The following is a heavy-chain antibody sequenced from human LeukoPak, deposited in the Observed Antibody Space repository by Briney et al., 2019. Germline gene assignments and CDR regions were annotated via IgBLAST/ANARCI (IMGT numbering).Heavy chain of an antibody. CDR1: GGSISSGGYY. CDR3: ARDDPFGEPNGPYYYYYYGMDV. Sequence: PSETLSLTCTVSGGSISSGGYYWSWIRQPPGKGLEWIGYIYHSGSTYYNPSLKSRVTISVDRSKNQFSLKLSSVTAADTAVYYCARDDPFGEPNGPYYYYYYGMDVWGQGTTVTVSS. V-gene: IGHV4-30-2*01. J-gene: IGHJ6*02. D-gene: IGHD3-10*01. CDR2: IYHSGST.